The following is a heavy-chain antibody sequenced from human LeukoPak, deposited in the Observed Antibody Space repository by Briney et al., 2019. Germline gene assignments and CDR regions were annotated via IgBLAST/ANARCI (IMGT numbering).Heavy chain of an antibody. CDR1: GFTFSRYE. Sequence: QTEGSLRLSCAASGFTFSRYEMNWVRQAPGKGLEWVSYISSSGSTIYYADSVKGRFTISRDNAKNSLYLQMNSLRAEDTAVYYCAELGITMIGGVWGKGTTVTISS. V-gene: IGHV3-48*03. D-gene: IGHD3-10*02. J-gene: IGHJ6*04. CDR2: ISSSGSTI. CDR3: AELGITMIGGV.